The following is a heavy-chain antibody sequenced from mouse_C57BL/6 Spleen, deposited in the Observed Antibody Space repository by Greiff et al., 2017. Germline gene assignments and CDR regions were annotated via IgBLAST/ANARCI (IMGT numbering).Heavy chain of an antibody. J-gene: IGHJ4*01. CDR1: GYAFSSSW. Sequence: VKLQESGPELVKPGASVKISCKASGYAFSSSWMNWVKQRPGKGLEWIGRIYPGDGDTNYNGKFKGKATLTADKSSSTAYMQLSSLTSEDSAVYFCARGDYDLPSYWGQRASVTVSS. CDR3: ARGDYDLPSY. V-gene: IGHV1-82*01. D-gene: IGHD2-4*01. CDR2: IYPGDGDT.